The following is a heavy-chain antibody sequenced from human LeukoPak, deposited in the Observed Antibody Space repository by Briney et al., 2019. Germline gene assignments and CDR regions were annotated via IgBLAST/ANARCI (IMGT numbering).Heavy chain of an antibody. CDR2: IYHSGTT. CDR1: GGSFSGYF. Sequence: SETLSLTCAVYGGSFSGYFWSWIRQPPGKGLEWIGYIYHSGTTNFNPSLKSRVTMSQDTSKNQFSLRLRSVTAADTAVYFCARESRGRFDYWGQGALVTVSS. V-gene: IGHV4-59*01. CDR3: ARESRGRFDY. J-gene: IGHJ4*02.